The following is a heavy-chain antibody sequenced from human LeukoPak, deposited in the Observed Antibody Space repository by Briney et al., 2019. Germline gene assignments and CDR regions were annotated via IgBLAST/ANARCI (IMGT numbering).Heavy chain of an antibody. CDR2: VDPEDGET. CDR3: ATAYTIFGVVTPTTNWFDP. J-gene: IGHJ5*02. CDR1: GYTLTELS. V-gene: IGHV1-24*01. D-gene: IGHD3-3*01. Sequence: ASVKVSCKVSGYTLTELSMHWVRQAPGKGLEWMGGVDPEDGETIYAQKFQGRVTMTEDTSTDTAYMELSSLRSEDTAVYYCATAYTIFGVVTPTTNWFDPWGQGTLVTVSS.